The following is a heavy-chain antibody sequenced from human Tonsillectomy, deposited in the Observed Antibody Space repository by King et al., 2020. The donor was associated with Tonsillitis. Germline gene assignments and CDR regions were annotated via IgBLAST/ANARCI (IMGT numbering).Heavy chain of an antibody. CDR3: TPDEATIFGVALFGMDV. D-gene: IGHD3-3*01. J-gene: IGHJ6*02. Sequence: DVQLVESGGGLVKPGVSLRLSCAASGFTFSNAWRIWLLQAPGKGMEWVVVIKRNNDGVPPDYAAHGKVRFNISSDDSKNTLYLQMNSLKTEDTAVYYCTPDEATIFGVALFGMDVWGQGTTVTVSS. V-gene: IGHV3-15*01. CDR2: IKRNNDGVPP. CDR1: GFTFSNAW.